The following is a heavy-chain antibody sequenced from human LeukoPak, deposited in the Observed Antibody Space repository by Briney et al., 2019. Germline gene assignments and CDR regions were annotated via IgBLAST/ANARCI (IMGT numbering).Heavy chain of an antibody. CDR1: GYSISSGYY. V-gene: IGHV4-38-2*02. CDR3: ARSHRRYCSGGSCGFDP. J-gene: IGHJ5*02. Sequence: PSETLSLTCTVSGYSISSGYYWGWIRQPPGKGLEWIGSIYHSGSTYYNPSLKSRVTISVDTSKNQFSLKLSSVTAADTAVYYCARSHRRYCSGGSCGFDPWGQGTLVTVSS. D-gene: IGHD2-15*01. CDR2: IYHSGST.